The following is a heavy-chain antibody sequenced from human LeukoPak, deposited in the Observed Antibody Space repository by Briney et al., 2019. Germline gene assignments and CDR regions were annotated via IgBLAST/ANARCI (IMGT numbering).Heavy chain of an antibody. J-gene: IGHJ5*02. V-gene: IGHV4-30-2*01. Sequence: PSETLSLTCAVSGGSISSGGYSWSWIRQPPGKGLEWIGYIFHSGSTYYNPSLKSRVTISVDRSKNQFSLKLSSVTAADTAVYYCARGVGRGYSYGRTWGQGTLVTVSS. CDR1: GGSISSGGYS. D-gene: IGHD5-18*01. CDR2: IFHSGST. CDR3: ARGVGRGYSYGRT.